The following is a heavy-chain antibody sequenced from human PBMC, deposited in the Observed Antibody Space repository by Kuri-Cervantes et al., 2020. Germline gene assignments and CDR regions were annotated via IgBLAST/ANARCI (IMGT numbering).Heavy chain of an antibody. CDR3: ALLAGAGPIDY. D-gene: IGHD1-1*01. CDR2: MNADDGHT. CDR1: GYTFNSFD. J-gene: IGHJ4*02. V-gene: IGHV1-18*01. Sequence: ASVKVSCKASGYTFNSFDINWVRQATGQGLEYLEWMNADDGHTGYAQKLQGRVTMTTDTSTSTAYMELRSLRSDDTAVYYCALLAGAGPIDYWGQGTLVTVSS.